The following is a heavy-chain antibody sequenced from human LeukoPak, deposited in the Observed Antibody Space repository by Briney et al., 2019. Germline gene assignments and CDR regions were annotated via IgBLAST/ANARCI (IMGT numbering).Heavy chain of an antibody. V-gene: IGHV3-64*02. CDR2: ISSNWRST. D-gene: IGHD3-10*01. CDR1: GFTFSRYT. J-gene: IGHJ4*02. CDR3: ARALDGSGSFDY. Sequence: AGGSLRLSCAASGFTFSRYTMHWVRQAPGKRLEYFSAISSNWRSTYYADSVKDRFTLSRDNSKNTLYLQMGSLRIEDTAVYYCARALDGSGSFDYWGQGTLVTVSS.